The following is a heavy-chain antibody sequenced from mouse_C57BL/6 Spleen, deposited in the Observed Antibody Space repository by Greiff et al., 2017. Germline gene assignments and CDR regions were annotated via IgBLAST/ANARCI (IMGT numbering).Heavy chain of an antibody. J-gene: IGHJ2*01. V-gene: IGHV1-59*01. Sequence: QVQLKQPGAELVRPGTSVKLSCKASGYTFTSYWMHWVKQRPGQGLEWIGVIDPSDSYTNYNQKFKGKATLTVNTSSSTAYMQLSSLTSEDSAVYYCERKGFDYWGQGTTLTVAS. CDR2: IDPSDSYT. CDR1: GYTFTSYW. CDR3: ERKGFDY.